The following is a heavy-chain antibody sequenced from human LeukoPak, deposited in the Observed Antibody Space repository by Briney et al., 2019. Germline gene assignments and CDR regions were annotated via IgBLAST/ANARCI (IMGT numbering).Heavy chain of an antibody. J-gene: IGHJ4*02. D-gene: IGHD5-12*01. Sequence: PSETLSLTCAVSGGSISSGGYSWSWIPQPPGKGLEWIGYIYHSGSTYYNPSLKSRVTISVDRSKNQSSLKLSSVTAADTAVYYCARSDSGYHADFDYGGQGTLVTVSS. CDR3: ARSDSGYHADFDY. V-gene: IGHV4-30-2*01. CDR2: IYHSGST. CDR1: GGSISSGGYS.